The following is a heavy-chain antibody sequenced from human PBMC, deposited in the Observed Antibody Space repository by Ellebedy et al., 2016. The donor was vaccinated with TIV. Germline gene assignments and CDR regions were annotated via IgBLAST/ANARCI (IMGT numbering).Heavy chain of an antibody. CDR1: GYAFNRYY. V-gene: IGHV1-46*02. D-gene: IGHD4-17*01. CDR2: INPSAGSA. Sequence: ASVKVSCKASGYAFNRYYMHWIRQAPGQGFEWIGIINPSAGSASYARKFQGRVTLTGDTSTSTVYMDLTSLRSDDTAVYYCAKGPSQADYGDYYIDYWGQGTLVTVSS. CDR3: AKGPSQADYGDYYIDY. J-gene: IGHJ4*02.